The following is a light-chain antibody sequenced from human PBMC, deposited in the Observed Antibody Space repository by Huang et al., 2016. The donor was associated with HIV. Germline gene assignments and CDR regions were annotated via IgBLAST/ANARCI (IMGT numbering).Light chain of an antibody. V-gene: IGKV1-39*01. J-gene: IGKJ1*01. CDR2: TVS. Sequence: DIQMTQSPPSLSASVGDRVTFTCRADQNITKSLNWYQQKPGKAPKPLIYTVSTLESGVPSRCSGSGSGSRFTLNIGNLQPEDFATYYCQQSFSVPRTFG. CDR3: QQSFSVPRT. CDR1: QNITKS.